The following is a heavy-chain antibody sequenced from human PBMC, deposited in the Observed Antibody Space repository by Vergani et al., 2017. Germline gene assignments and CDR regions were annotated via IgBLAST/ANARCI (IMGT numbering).Heavy chain of an antibody. CDR1: GFTFSSYS. D-gene: IGHD6-19*01. J-gene: IGHJ4*02. V-gene: IGHV3-21*01. Sequence: EVQLVESGGGLVKPGGSLRLSCAASGFTFSSYSMNWVRQAPGKGLEWVSSISSSSSYIYYADSVKGRFTISRDNAKNSLYLQMNSLRAEDTAVYYCARALIAVAGTCYFDYWGQGTLVTVSS. CDR2: ISSSSSYI. CDR3: ARALIAVAGTCYFDY.